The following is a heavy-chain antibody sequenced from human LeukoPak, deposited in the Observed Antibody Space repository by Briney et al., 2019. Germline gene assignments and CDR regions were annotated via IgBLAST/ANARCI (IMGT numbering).Heavy chain of an antibody. V-gene: IGHV3-23*01. CDR1: GFTFRNYA. CDR3: AKKYNTGLDP. CDR2: ISGSGAST. J-gene: IGHJ5*02. Sequence: GGSLRLSCAASGFTFRNYAMSWVRQAPGKGLEWVSDISGSGASTYYADSVKGRFTISRDNSKNTLYLQMNSLRAEDTAVYYCAKKYNTGLDPWGQGTLVTVSS. D-gene: IGHD1-14*01.